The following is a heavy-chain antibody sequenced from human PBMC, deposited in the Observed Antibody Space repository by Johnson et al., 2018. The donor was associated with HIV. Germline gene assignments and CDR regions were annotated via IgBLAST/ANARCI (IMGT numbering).Heavy chain of an antibody. CDR3: ARDSDKWGLRHGAFDI. CDR2: ISYDGSNT. D-gene: IGHD1-26*01. Sequence: QMMLVESGGGLVQPGGSLRLSCAASGFTFSSYAMHWVRQAPGKGLEWVAVISYDGSNTYYADSVKGRFTISRDNSKHTLYLQMNSLRAEDTDVYCCARDSDKWGLRHGAFDIWGQGTMVTVSS. V-gene: IGHV3-30*04. J-gene: IGHJ3*02. CDR1: GFTFSSYA.